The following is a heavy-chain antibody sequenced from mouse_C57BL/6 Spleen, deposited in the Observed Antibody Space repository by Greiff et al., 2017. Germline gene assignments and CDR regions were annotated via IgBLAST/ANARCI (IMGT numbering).Heavy chain of an antibody. CDR2: IYPGDGDT. CDR3: ARGGNPDAKDY. CDR1: GYAFSSYW. Sequence: VQLQQSGAELVKPGASVKISCKASGYAFSSYWMNWVKQRPGKGLEWIGQIYPGDGDTNDNGKFKGKATLTADKSSSTAYMPLSSLTSEDSAVYFCARGGNPDAKDYWGQGTSVTVSS. D-gene: IGHD2-1*01. J-gene: IGHJ4*01. V-gene: IGHV1-80*01.